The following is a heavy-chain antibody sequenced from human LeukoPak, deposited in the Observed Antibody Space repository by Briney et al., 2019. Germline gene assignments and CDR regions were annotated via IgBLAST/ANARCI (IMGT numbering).Heavy chain of an antibody. CDR2: ISGSGGST. CDR1: GFTFSSSW. Sequence: GGSLRLSCAASGFTFSSSWMSWVRQAPEKGLEWVSAISGSGGSTYYADSVKGRFTISRDNSKNTLYLQMNSLRAEDTAVYYCAKGRAARALLDAFDIWGQGTMVTVSS. D-gene: IGHD6-6*01. CDR3: AKGRAARALLDAFDI. J-gene: IGHJ3*02. V-gene: IGHV3-23*01.